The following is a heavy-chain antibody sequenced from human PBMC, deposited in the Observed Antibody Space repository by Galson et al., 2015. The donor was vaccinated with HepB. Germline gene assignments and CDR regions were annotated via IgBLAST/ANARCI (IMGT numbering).Heavy chain of an antibody. J-gene: IGHJ3*02. D-gene: IGHD3-10*01. CDR2: ISYDGSNK. Sequence: SLRLSCAASGFTFSSYGMHWFRQAPGKGLEWVAVISYDGSNKYYADSVKGRFTISRDNSKNTLYLQMNSLRAEDTAVYYCARTPARGVIIHDAFDIWGQGTMVTVSS. CDR1: GFTFSSYG. CDR3: ARTPARGVIIHDAFDI. V-gene: IGHV3-30*03.